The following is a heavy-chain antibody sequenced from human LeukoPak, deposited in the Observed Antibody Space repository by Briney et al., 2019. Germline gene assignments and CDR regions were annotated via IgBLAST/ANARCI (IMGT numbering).Heavy chain of an antibody. J-gene: IGHJ4*02. CDR1: GFTFSTYG. CDR2: IWFDGSNK. CDR3: ARAVGPFDY. V-gene: IGHV3-33*01. Sequence: GRSLRLSCVSSGFTFSTYGMHWVRQAPGKGLEWVAVIWFDGSNKYYADSVQGRFTISRDNSKDTLHLQMNSLRVEDTAVYYCARAVGPFDYWGQGTLVTVSS.